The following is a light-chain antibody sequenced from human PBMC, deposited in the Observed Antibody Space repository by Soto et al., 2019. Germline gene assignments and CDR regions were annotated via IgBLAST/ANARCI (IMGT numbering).Light chain of an antibody. V-gene: IGLV2-14*01. J-gene: IGLJ2*01. Sequence: QSALTQPASVSGSPGQSVAISCTGTTSDVGAYNYVSWYQRHPGKAPKLIIYEVNTRPSGVSDRFSGSKSGSTASLTISGLQAEDEADYYCTSYTTSATLLFGGGTKLTVL. CDR1: TSDVGAYNY. CDR2: EVN. CDR3: TSYTTSATLL.